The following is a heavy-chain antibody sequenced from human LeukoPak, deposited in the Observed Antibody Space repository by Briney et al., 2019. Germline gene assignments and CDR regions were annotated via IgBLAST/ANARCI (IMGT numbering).Heavy chain of an antibody. CDR2: IYTSGST. V-gene: IGHV4-4*07. D-gene: IGHD2-8*01. Sequence: SETLSLTCSVSGASISSYYWSWIRQPAGKGLEWIGRIYTSGSTNYNPSLKSRVTISVDTSKNQFSLKLSSVTAADTAVYYCARYNGPRLLDYWGQGILVTVSS. J-gene: IGHJ4*02. CDR3: ARYNGPRLLDY. CDR1: GASISSYY.